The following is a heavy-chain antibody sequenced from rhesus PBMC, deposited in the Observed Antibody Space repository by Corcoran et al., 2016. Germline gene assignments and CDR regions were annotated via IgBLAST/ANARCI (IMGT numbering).Heavy chain of an antibody. CDR2: IYGGSGST. D-gene: IGHD6-25*01. CDR3: ARGGGGSWNFDY. Sequence: QVQLQESGPGVVKPSETLSLTCAVSGGSISGYYLWSWIRQPPGKGLEWIGYIYGGSGSTSYNPSLKSLVIMSIDTSKNQFSLKLSSVTAADTAVYYCARGGGGSWNFDYWGQGVLVTVSS. J-gene: IGHJ4*01. V-gene: IGHV4S7*01. CDR1: GGSISGYYL.